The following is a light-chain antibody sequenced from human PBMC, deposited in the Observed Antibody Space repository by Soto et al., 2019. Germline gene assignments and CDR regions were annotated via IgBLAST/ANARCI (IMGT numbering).Light chain of an antibody. CDR2: EVS. CDR3: NSYTSRRTLV. Sequence: QSALTQPASVSGSPGQSITISCSGTSSDIGGYRYVSWYQQHPGKAPKLVIYEVSNRPSGVSNRFSGSKSGNTASLTISGLQAEDEADYYCNSYTSRRTLVFGGGTKVTVL. CDR1: SSDIGGYRY. J-gene: IGLJ2*01. V-gene: IGLV2-14*01.